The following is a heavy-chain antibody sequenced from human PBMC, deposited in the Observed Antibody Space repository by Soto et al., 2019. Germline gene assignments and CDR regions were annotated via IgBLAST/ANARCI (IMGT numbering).Heavy chain of an antibody. Sequence: QVQLVQSGAEMRKPGSSLRVSCKASGGTFSDFAFSWVRQAPGQGLEWMGGIVPRFGSPNYAQKFGGRVTITADTSTSTVYMELSSLRFDDTAVYFCARHRIQLRLGKYSFNAMDVWGQGTTMTVSS. CDR2: IVPRFGSP. CDR1: GGTFSDFA. CDR3: ARHRIQLRLGKYSFNAMDV. V-gene: IGHV1-69*06. J-gene: IGHJ6*02. D-gene: IGHD3-16*01.